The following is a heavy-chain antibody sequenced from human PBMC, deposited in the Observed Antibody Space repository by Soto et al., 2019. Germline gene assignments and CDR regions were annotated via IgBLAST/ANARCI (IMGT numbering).Heavy chain of an antibody. Sequence: SETLSLTCAVYGGSFSGYYWTWIRQPPGTGLEWIGEINHSGSTNYNPSLKSRVTISVDTSKNQFSLKLTSVTPEDTAVYYCARETPYYYASGSYYSWFDPWGQGTLVNVSS. J-gene: IGHJ5*02. CDR2: INHSGST. D-gene: IGHD3-10*01. V-gene: IGHV4-34*01. CDR3: ARETPYYYASGSYYSWFDP. CDR1: GGSFSGYY.